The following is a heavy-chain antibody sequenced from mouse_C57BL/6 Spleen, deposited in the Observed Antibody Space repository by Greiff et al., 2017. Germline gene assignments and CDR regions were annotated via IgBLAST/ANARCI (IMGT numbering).Heavy chain of an antibody. CDR2: ISSGGDYI. V-gene: IGHV5-9-1*02. CDR1: GFTFSSYA. CDR3: TRDEGGYYGNFDY. J-gene: IGHJ2*01. Sequence: EVKLQESGEGLVKPGGSLKLSCAASGFTFSSYAMSWVRQTPEKRLEWVAYISSGGDYIYYADTVKGRFTISRDNARNTLYLQMSSLKSEDTAMYYCTRDEGGYYGNFDYWGQGTTLTVSS. D-gene: IGHD2-1*01.